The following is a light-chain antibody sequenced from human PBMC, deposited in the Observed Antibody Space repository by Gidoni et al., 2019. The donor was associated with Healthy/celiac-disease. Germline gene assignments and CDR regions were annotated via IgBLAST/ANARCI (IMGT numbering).Light chain of an antibody. V-gene: IGKV3-20*01. CDR3: QQYGSSRGT. Sequence: DIVLTQSPGTLSLSPRERATLSCRASQSVSSSYLAWYQQKPGQAPRLLIYGASSRATGIPDRFSVSGSGTDFTLTISRLEPEDFAVYYCQQYGSSRGTFGPGTKVDIK. CDR1: QSVSSSY. J-gene: IGKJ3*01. CDR2: GAS.